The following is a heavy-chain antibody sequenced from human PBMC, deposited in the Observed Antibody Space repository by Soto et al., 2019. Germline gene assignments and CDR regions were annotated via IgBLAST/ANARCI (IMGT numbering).Heavy chain of an antibody. D-gene: IGHD1-1*01. V-gene: IGHV3-23*01. CDR3: AKGLRPWNHMDA. CDR2: ISASGTHT. J-gene: IGHJ6*03. CDR1: GFTFSTFA. Sequence: EVQLLESGGGFVQPGGSLRLSCAASGFTFSTFAMTWVRQAPGKGLEWVSSISASGTHTYHADSGRGRFTISRDDSINTLYLQLNSLRGGDTAVYYWAKGLRPWNHMDAWGRGTTVTVSS.